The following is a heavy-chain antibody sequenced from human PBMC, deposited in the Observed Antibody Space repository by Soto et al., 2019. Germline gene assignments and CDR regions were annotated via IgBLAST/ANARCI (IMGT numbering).Heavy chain of an antibody. CDR2: IYYSGST. J-gene: IGHJ4*02. D-gene: IGHD6-13*01. V-gene: IGHV4-39*01. CDR3: ARHRGVFTAAGYYFDY. CDR1: GGSISSSSYY. Sequence: QLQLQESGPGLVKPSETLSLTCTVSGGSISSSSYYWGWIRQPPGKGLEWIGSIYYSGSTYYNPSLKSRVTISVDTSKNQFSLKLSSVTAADTAVYYCARHRGVFTAAGYYFDYWGQGTLVTVSS.